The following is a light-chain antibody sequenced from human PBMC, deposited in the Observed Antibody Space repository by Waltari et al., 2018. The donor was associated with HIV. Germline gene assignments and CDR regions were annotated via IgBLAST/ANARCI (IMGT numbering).Light chain of an antibody. CDR1: QSVSSSY. CDR3: QQYGSSPPNT. Sequence: EIVLTQSPGTLSLSPGERATLSCRASQSVSSSYLAWYQQKPGQAPRLLIYGASSRATCIPDRFSGSGSGTDFTLTISRLEPEDFAVYYCQQYGSSPPNTFGQGTKLEI. J-gene: IGKJ2*01. CDR2: GAS. V-gene: IGKV3-20*01.